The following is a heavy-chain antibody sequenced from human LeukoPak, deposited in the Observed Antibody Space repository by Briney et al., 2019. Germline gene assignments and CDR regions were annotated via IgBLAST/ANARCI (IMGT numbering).Heavy chain of an antibody. CDR3: ARGRSSSGWYPLVPDYYYYGMDV. D-gene: IGHD6-19*01. CDR2: IYHSGST. CDR1: GGSISSSNW. J-gene: IGHJ6*02. V-gene: IGHV4-4*02. Sequence: SGTLSPTCAVSGGSISSSNWWSWVRQPPGKGLEWIGEIYHSGSTNYNPSLKSRVTISVDKSKNQFSLKLSSVTAADTAVYYCARGRSSSGWYPLVPDYYYYGMDVWGQGTTVTVSS.